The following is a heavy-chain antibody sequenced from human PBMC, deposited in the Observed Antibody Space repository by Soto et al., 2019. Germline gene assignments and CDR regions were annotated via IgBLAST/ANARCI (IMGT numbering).Heavy chain of an antibody. Sequence: SETLSLTCTVSGGSISSSSYYWGWIRQPPGKGLEWIGSIYYSGSTYYNPSLKSRVTISVDTSKNQFSLKLSSVTAADTAVYYCARRNYGSGSTYFDYWGQGTLVTVSS. CDR1: GGSISSSSYY. D-gene: IGHD3-10*01. CDR3: ARRNYGSGSTYFDY. V-gene: IGHV4-39*01. CDR2: IYYSGST. J-gene: IGHJ4*02.